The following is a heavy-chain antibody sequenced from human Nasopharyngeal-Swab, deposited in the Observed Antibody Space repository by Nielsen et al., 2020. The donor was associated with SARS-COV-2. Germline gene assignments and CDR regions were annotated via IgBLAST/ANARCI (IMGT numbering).Heavy chain of an antibody. D-gene: IGHD4/OR15-4a*01. CDR2: IIPIFGTA. Sequence: SVKVSCKASGGTFSSYAISWVRQAPGQGLEWMGGIIPIFGTANYAQKFQGRVTITADESTSTAYMELSSPRSEDTAVYYCARANPPPAGFRLLASGMDVWGQGTTVTVSS. V-gene: IGHV1-69*13. CDR1: GGTFSSYA. J-gene: IGHJ6*02. CDR3: ARANPPPAGFRLLASGMDV.